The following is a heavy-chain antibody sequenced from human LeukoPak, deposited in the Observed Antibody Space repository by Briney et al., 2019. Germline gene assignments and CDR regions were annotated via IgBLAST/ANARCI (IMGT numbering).Heavy chain of an antibody. Sequence: GGSLRLSCAASGFTFSSYGMHWVRQAPGKGLEWVAVIWYDGSNKYYADSVKGRFTISRDNAKNSLYLQMNSLRAEDTAVYYCARGYPFDYWGQGTLVTVSS. CDR3: ARGYPFDY. CDR2: IWYDGSNK. J-gene: IGHJ4*02. D-gene: IGHD5-12*01. CDR1: GFTFSSYG. V-gene: IGHV3-33*03.